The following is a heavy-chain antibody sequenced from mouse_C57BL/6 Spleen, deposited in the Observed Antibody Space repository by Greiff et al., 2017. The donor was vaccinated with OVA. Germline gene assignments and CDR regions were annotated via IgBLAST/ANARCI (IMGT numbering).Heavy chain of an antibody. V-gene: IGHV1-54*01. D-gene: IGHD3-2*02. Sequence: QVQLQQSGAELVRPGTSVKVSCKASGYAFTNYLIEWVKQRPGQGLEWIGVINPGSGGTNYNEKFKGKATLTADKSASTAYMHLSSLTSEDSAVYFCAGKDSSEFAYWGQGTLVTVSA. CDR3: AGKDSSEFAY. J-gene: IGHJ3*01. CDR2: INPGSGGT. CDR1: GYAFTNYL.